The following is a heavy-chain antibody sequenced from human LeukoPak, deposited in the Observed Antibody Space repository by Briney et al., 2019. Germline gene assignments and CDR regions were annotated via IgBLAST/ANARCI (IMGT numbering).Heavy chain of an antibody. CDR2: ISSRGST. CDR1: GGSISGSSYY. CDR3: ARVDYGGNSCTFDV. Sequence: SETLSLTCSVSGGSISGSSYYWGWVRQPPRKGLEWIGSISSRGSTYYNPSLKTRVTISVDTSKNQFSLKLTSVTAADTAVYYCARVDYGGNSCTFDVWGQGTMVTVSS. J-gene: IGHJ3*01. D-gene: IGHD4-23*01. V-gene: IGHV4-39*01.